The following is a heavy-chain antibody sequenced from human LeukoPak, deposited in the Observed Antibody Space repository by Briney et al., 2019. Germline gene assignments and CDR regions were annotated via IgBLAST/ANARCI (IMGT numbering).Heavy chain of an antibody. D-gene: IGHD1-1*01. Sequence: GGSLRLSCAASGSTFSSYGMSWVRQAPGKGLEWVSAISGSGGSTYYADSVKGRFTISRDNSKNTLYLQMNSLRAEDTALYYCAKGLERESRLDSWGQGTLVTVSS. CDR3: AKGLERESRLDS. V-gene: IGHV3-23*01. CDR2: ISGSGGST. CDR1: GSTFSSYG. J-gene: IGHJ4*02.